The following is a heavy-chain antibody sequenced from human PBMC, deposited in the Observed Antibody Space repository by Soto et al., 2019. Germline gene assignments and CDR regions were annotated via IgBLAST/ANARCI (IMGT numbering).Heavy chain of an antibody. CDR2: ISYDGSNK. V-gene: IGHV3-30*18. D-gene: IGHD5-12*01. Sequence: GGSLRLSCAASGFTFSSYGMRWVRQAPGKGLEWVAVISYDGSNKYYADSVKGRFTISRDNSKNTLYLQMNSLRAEDTAVYYCAKDLCGYGSWYGMDFWGQGTTVTVSS. CDR3: AKDLCGYGSWYGMDF. CDR1: GFTFSSYG. J-gene: IGHJ6*02.